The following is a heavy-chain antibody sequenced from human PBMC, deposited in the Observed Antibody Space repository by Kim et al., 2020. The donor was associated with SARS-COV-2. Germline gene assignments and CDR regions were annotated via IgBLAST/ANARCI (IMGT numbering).Heavy chain of an antibody. Sequence: GESLKISCKGSGYSFTSYWISWVRQMPGKGLEWMGRIDPSDSYTNYSPSFQGHVTISADKSISTAYLQWSSLKASDTAMYYCARQLLGLVRLRYYGMDVWGQGTKVSVS. CDR1: GYSFTSYW. V-gene: IGHV5-10-1*01. CDR2: IDPSDSYT. D-gene: IGHD6-19*01. J-gene: IGHJ6*02. CDR3: ARQLLGLVRLRYYGMDV.